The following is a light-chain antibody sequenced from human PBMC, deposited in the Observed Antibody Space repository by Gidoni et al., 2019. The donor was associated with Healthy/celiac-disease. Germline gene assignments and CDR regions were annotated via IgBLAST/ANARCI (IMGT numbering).Light chain of an antibody. CDR3: QQHNSYPLT. V-gene: IGKV1-9*01. CDR1: QGIRSY. J-gene: IGKJ4*01. CDR2: AAS. Sequence: QFTQSPSFLSASVGDRVTITCRASQGIRSYLAWYQQKPGKAPKLLIYAASSLESGVPSRFSGSGSGTEFTLTISSLQSEDFATYYCQQHNSYPLTFGGGTKVEIK.